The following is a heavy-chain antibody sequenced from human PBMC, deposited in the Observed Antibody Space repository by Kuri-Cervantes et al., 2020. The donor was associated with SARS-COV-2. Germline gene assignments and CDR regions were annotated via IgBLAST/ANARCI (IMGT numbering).Heavy chain of an antibody. D-gene: IGHD3-22*01. CDR2: INPNSGGT. Sequence: ASVKVSCKASGYTFTGYYMHWVRQAPGQGLEWMGWINPNSGGTNYAQKFQGRVTMTRDTSISTAYMELSRLRSDETAVYYCARVFGYYDSSGYYDFDYWGQGTLVTVSS. V-gene: IGHV1-2*02. J-gene: IGHJ4*02. CDR1: GYTFTGYY. CDR3: ARVFGYYDSSGYYDFDY.